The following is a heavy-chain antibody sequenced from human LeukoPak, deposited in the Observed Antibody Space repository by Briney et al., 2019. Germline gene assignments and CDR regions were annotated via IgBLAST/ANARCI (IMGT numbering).Heavy chain of an antibody. V-gene: IGHV3-23*01. J-gene: IGHJ4*02. CDR3: AKWARYCTNGVCYYFDY. CDR1: GFTFSSFP. D-gene: IGHD2-8*01. CDR2: ISGGGVST. Sequence: GGSLRLSCAASGFTFSSFPMSWVRQAPGKGLEWVSVISGGGVSTYYADSVKGRFTISRDNSKNTLYLQMKSLRAEDTAVYYCAKWARYCTNGVCYYFDYWGQGTLVTVSS.